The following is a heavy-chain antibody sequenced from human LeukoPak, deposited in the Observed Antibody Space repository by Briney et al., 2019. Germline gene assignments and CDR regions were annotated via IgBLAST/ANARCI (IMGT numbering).Heavy chain of an antibody. CDR2: ISYDGSNK. CDR1: GFTFSSYA. J-gene: IGHJ4*02. V-gene: IGHV3-30-3*01. Sequence: GGSLRLSCVVSGFTFSSYAMHWVRQAPGKGLEWVAVISYDGSNKYYADSVKGRFTISRDNSKNTLYLQMDSLRAEDTAVYYCARDQTYDSSGYSHYWGQGTLVTVSS. CDR3: ARDQTYDSSGYSHY. D-gene: IGHD3-22*01.